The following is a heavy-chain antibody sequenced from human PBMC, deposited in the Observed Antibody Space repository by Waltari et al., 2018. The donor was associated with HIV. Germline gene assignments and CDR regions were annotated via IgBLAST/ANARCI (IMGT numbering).Heavy chain of an antibody. D-gene: IGHD3-10*01. CDR1: GFTVSSNY. CDR2: IYSGGST. J-gene: IGHJ6*02. V-gene: IGHV3-53*02. CDR3: ARNTYGSGSDLDYYGMDV. Sequence: EVQLVETGGGLIQPGGSLRLSCGASGFTVSSNYMSWVRQAPGKGLEWVSVIYSGGSTYYADSVKGRFTISRDNSKNTLYLQMNSLRAEDTAVYYCARNTYGSGSDLDYYGMDVWGQGTTVTVSS.